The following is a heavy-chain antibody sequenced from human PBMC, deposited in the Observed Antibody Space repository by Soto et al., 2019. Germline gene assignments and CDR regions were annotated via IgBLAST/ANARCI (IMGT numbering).Heavy chain of an antibody. D-gene: IGHD2-21*02. CDR3: AKLTGDSWGYFDS. CDR2: ITGNGGYT. V-gene: IGHV3-23*01. CDR1: GFTFSSYA. J-gene: IGHJ4*02. Sequence: SLRLSCAASGFTFSSYAMSWVRQAPGKGLEWVSAITGNGGYTYYADSVKGRFTISRDNSKNTLYLQMNSLGAEDTAVYYCAKLTGDSWGYFDSWGQGTLVTVSS.